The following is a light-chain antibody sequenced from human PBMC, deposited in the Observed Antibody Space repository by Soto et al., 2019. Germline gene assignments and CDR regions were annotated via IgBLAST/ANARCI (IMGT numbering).Light chain of an antibody. J-gene: IGKJ5*01. Sequence: EIVLTQSPGTLSLSPGERATLSCRASQSVTGSYLAWYQQKPGQAPRLLIYGASSRATGIPDRFSGSGSGTDFTLTISRLEPEDFAVYYCQQYGSSPPITFGQGTRLETK. V-gene: IGKV3-20*01. CDR1: QSVTGSY. CDR3: QQYGSSPPIT. CDR2: GAS.